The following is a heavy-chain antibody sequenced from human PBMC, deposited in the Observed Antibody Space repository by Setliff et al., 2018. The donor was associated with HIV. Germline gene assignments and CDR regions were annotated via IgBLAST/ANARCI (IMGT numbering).Heavy chain of an antibody. J-gene: IGHJ4*02. V-gene: IGHV1-24*01. D-gene: IGHD3-10*01. CDR2: FDPEDGET. CDR3: ATDQISDGSGSYPKSYFDY. Sequence: GASVKVSCKASGYTFTGYYMHWVRQAPGKGLEWMGGFDPEDGETIYAQKFQGRVTMTEDTSTDTAYMELSSLRSEDTAVYYCATDQISDGSGSYPKSYFDYWGQGTLVTVSS. CDR1: GYTFTGYY.